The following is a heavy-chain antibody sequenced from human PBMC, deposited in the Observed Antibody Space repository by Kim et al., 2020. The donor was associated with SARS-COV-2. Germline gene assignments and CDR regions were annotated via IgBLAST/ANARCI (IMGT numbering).Heavy chain of an antibody. D-gene: IGHD3-10*01. V-gene: IGHV3-21*01. CDR3: ARGPREWFGELSWAYYYYGMDV. CDR1: GFTFSSYS. CDR2: ISSSSSYI. Sequence: GGSLRLSCAASGFTFSSYSMNWVRQAPGKGLEWVSSISSSSSYIYYADSVKGRFTISRDNAKNSLYLQMNSLRAEDTAVYYCARGPREWFGELSWAYYYYGMDVWGQGTTVTVSS. J-gene: IGHJ6*02.